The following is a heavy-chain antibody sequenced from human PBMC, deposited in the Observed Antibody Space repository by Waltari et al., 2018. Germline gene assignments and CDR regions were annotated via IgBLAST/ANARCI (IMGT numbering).Heavy chain of an antibody. CDR1: GFTFEDCA. CDR2: ITWNSNNI. Sequence: EIQLVASGGGLAQPGRSLRLSCAASGFTFEDCAMHWVRQPPGKGLEWVSSITWNSNNIGYADSVKCRFTISRDNAKKSLYLQMNSLRTEDTALYYCAKGHSGSYGLDYWGQGTPVTVSS. CDR3: AKGHSGSYGLDY. V-gene: IGHV3-9*01. D-gene: IGHD1-26*01. J-gene: IGHJ4*02.